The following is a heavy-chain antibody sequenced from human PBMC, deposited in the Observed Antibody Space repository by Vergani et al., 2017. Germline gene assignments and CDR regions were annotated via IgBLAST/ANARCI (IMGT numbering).Heavy chain of an antibody. CDR2: IYPGDSEV. V-gene: IGHV5-51*01. CDR3: ASGGHGSENGGALQL. J-gene: IGHJ3*01. CDR1: GYIFSNFW. Sequence: EKQLVQSGSETTKPGESLKIFCQAFGYIFSNFWIGWVRQRPGRGLEGMGIIYPGDSEVKSNPTFRGQVIFSVDTSVNTAYLQWRNLQASDTATYFCASGGHGSENGGALQLWGQGTNITVSS. D-gene: IGHD3-10*01.